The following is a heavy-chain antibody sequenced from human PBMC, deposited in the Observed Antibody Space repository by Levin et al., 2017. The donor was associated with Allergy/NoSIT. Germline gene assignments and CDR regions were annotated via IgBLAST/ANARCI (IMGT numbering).Heavy chain of an antibody. CDR1: GFTFGTYW. D-gene: IGHD6-19*01. CDR2: LNQDGTKE. CDR3: ARGTYSSGWYPDTFDI. Sequence: AGGSLRLSCVASGFTFGTYWMSCVRQDPGKGLEWVANLNQDGTKEYYVSSMKGRFTVSRDNAKNSLYLQMNSLRVEDTAVYYCARGTYSSGWYPDTFDIWGQGTMVTVSS. J-gene: IGHJ3*02. V-gene: IGHV3-7*04.